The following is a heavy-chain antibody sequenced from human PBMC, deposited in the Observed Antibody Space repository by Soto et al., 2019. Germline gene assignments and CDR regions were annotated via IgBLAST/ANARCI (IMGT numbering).Heavy chain of an antibody. Sequence: SETLSLTCTVSGDSISSGGYFWNWIRQHPGKGLEWIGYIYYSGSTYYNPSLKSRVTISVATSKTQFSLRLSSVTATDTAVYYCARDSLGSNSNWYPRFDHWGQGALVTVSS. V-gene: IGHV4-31*03. J-gene: IGHJ5*02. CDR3: ARDSLGSNSNWYPRFDH. D-gene: IGHD6-13*01. CDR1: GDSISSGGYF. CDR2: IYYSGST.